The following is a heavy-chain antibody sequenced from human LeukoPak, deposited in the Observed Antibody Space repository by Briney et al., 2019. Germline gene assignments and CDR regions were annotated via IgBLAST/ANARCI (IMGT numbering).Heavy chain of an antibody. CDR2: IYSSGST. Sequence: GGSLRLSCAASGFSVSSTYMSWVRQAPEQGLEWVSLIYSSGSTFYADSVQGRFIISRDDSKNTLYLQMNSLRAEDTAMYYCARDSSSFPNYFDYWGQGTLVTVSS. V-gene: IGHV3-53*01. CDR3: ARDSSSFPNYFDY. J-gene: IGHJ4*02. CDR1: GFSVSSTY.